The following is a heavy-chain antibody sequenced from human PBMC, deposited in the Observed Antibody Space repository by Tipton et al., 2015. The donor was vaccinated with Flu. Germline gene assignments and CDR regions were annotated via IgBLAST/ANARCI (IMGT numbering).Heavy chain of an antibody. D-gene: IGHD3-10*01. J-gene: IGHJ2*01. CDR3: ARPPAFGAYTRYVWYFDL. CDR2: VSLRYGT. CDR1: NDSVSSGCY. Sequence: GLVKPSETLSLTCGVSNDSVSSGCYWTFVRQPPGGRLEWIGGVSLRYGTYYNSSLEGRVAISLDTSTNQFSLQMKSVTAADTAVYFCARPPAFGAYTRYVWYFDLWSRGSLVTVSS. V-gene: IGHV4-38-2*01.